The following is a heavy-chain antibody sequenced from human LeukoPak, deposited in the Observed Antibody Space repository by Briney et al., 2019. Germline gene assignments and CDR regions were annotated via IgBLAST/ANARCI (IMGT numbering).Heavy chain of an antibody. V-gene: IGHV1-46*01. D-gene: IGHD3-3*02. Sequence: GASAKVSCKTSGYSFTNFYIHWVRQAPGQGLEWMGMVNPSGGSTISAQRFQDRVNMTTDTSTRTVYMEMTGLTSDDTGIDYCARDAFWGQGTQVTVSS. CDR2: VNPSGGST. CDR3: ARDAF. CDR1: GYSFTNFY. J-gene: IGHJ4*02.